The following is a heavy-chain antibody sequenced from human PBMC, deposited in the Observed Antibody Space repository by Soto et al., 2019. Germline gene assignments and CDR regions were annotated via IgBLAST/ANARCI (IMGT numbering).Heavy chain of an antibody. CDR1: GFSISSYY. Sequence: PSETLSLTCTVSGFSISSYYWSWIRQPPGKGLEWIGYIYYSGSTNYNPSLKSRVTISVDTSKNQFSLKLSSVTAADTAVYYCARAGAIGFDPWGQGTLVTSPQ. J-gene: IGHJ5*02. CDR2: IYYSGST. CDR3: ARAGAIGFDP. V-gene: IGHV4-59*01.